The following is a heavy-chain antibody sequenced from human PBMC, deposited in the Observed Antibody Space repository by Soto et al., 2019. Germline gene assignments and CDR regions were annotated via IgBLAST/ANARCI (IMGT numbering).Heavy chain of an antibody. Sequence: QVQLQESGPGLVKPSETLSLTCTVSGGSVSSGSYYWSWIRQPPGKGLEWIGYIYYSGSTNYNPSLKRRVTISVDTSKNQFSLKLSSVTAADTAVYYCARTHNYGDYGYWGQGTLVTVSS. V-gene: IGHV4-61*01. CDR1: GGSVSSGSYY. J-gene: IGHJ4*02. D-gene: IGHD4-17*01. CDR2: IYYSGST. CDR3: ARTHNYGDYGY.